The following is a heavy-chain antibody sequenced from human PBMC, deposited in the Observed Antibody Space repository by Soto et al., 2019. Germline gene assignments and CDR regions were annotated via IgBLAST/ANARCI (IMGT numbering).Heavy chain of an antibody. D-gene: IGHD3-22*01. CDR2: IFYSGST. CDR1: GGSLSSGDYY. CDR3: ARDRYTYDRVGYYSFFAF. V-gene: IGHV4-31*02. J-gene: IGHJ4*02. Sequence: KASQPLSLTCTVSGGSLSSGDYYWNWVRQRPGKGLEWIWNIFYSGSTYYNPSLMSRLTISFDTSKNQFSLSLISLTAAYTAVYFCARDRYTYDRVGYYSFFAFGGQGTLVTVPS.